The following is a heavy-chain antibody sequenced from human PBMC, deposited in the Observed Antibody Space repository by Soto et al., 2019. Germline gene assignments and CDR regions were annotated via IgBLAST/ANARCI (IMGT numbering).Heavy chain of an antibody. CDR1: GDSVSSNSAA. J-gene: IGHJ6*02. CDR3: AREGITMVRGAKTYHYGMDV. D-gene: IGHD3-10*01. CDR2: TYYRSKWYN. V-gene: IGHV6-1*01. Sequence: PSQTLSLTCAISGDSVSSNSAAWNWIRQSPSRGLEWLGRTYYRSKWYNDYAVSVKSRITINPDTSKNQFSLQLNSVTPEDTAVYYCAREGITMVRGAKTYHYGMDVWGQGTTVTVSS.